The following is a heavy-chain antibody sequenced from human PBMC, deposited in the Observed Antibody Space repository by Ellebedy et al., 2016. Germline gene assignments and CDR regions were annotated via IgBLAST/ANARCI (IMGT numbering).Heavy chain of an antibody. V-gene: IGHV3-53*01. CDR3: AKENYYYGSGSYDY. D-gene: IGHD3-10*01. CDR1: GFTVSSNY. Sequence: GGSLRLXCAASGFTVSSNYMSWVRQAPGKGLEWVSVIYSGGSTYYADSVKGRFTISRDNSKNTLYLQMNSLRAEDTAVYYCAKENYYYGSGSYDYWGQGTLVTVSS. CDR2: IYSGGST. J-gene: IGHJ4*02.